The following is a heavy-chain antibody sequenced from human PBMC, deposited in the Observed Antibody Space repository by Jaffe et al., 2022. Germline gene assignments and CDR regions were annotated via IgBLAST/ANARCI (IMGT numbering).Heavy chain of an antibody. Sequence: QVQLQESGPGLVKPSQTLSLTCTVSGGSISSGSYYWSWIRQPAGKGLEWIGRIYTSGSTNYNPSLKSRVTISVDTSKNQFSLKLSSVTAADTAVYYCARVLYGGYAERWFDPWGQGTLVTVSS. J-gene: IGHJ5*02. CDR1: GGSISSGSYY. V-gene: IGHV4-61*02. CDR3: ARVLYGGYAERWFDP. CDR2: IYTSGST. D-gene: IGHD5-12*01.